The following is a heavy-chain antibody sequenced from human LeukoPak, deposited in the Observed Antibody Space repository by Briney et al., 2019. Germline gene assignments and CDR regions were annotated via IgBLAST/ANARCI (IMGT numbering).Heavy chain of an antibody. J-gene: IGHJ4*02. V-gene: IGHV1-2*02. CDR1: GYTFTGYY. CDR3: ARAYSGYERSLDY. D-gene: IGHD5-12*01. Sequence: SSVKGSCKASGYTFTGYYMHWVRQAPVQGLEWMGWINPNSGGTNYPQKFQDRVTMTRDTSISTAYMELSRLRSDDTAVYYCARAYSGYERSLDYWGRDNVLTVSS. CDR2: INPNSGGT.